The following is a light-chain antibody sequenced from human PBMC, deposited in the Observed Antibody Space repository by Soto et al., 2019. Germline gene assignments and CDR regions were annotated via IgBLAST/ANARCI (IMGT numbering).Light chain of an antibody. J-gene: IGKJ1*01. V-gene: IGKV3-15*01. CDR1: QSVSSN. Sequence: EIVMTQSPATLSVSPEERATLSCRASQSVSSNLAWYQQKPGQAPRLLIYGASTRATGIPARFSGSGSGTDFTLTISRLEPEDFAVYYCQHYYTSYTTFGQGTKVDIK. CDR3: QHYYTSYTT. CDR2: GAS.